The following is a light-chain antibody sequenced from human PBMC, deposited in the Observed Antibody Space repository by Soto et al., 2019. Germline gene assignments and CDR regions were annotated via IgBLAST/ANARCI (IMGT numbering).Light chain of an antibody. CDR1: HSIGTW. CDR2: KAS. CDR3: QQYNTYPYT. Sequence: DIQMTQSPSTLSASVGDRVSITCRASHSIGTWLAWHQQKPGKAPKSMINKASILETVVPSRFNGSGSGTEFTLTISSLQPYDFATYFCQQYNTYPYTFGQGTKLEIK. V-gene: IGKV1-5*03. J-gene: IGKJ2*01.